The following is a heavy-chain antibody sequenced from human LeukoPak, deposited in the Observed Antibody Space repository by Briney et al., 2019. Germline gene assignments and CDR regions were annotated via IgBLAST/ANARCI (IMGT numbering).Heavy chain of an antibody. V-gene: IGHV3-48*04. J-gene: IGHJ4*02. CDR2: IDRDSSTI. CDR1: GFTFSTSI. Sequence: GGSLRLSCAASGFTFSTSIMNWVRQAPGKGLEWVSYIDRDSSTIYYADSVGGRFTISRDNAKNSLYLQMNSLRAEDTALYYCARVTVSSSVDYWGQGTLVTVSS. D-gene: IGHD6-6*01. CDR3: ARVTVSSSVDY.